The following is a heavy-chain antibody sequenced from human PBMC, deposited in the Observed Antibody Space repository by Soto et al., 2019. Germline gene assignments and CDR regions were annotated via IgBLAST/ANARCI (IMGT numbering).Heavy chain of an antibody. CDR1: GYTFTKYF. CDR3: ARDGPFDI. Sequence: QVQLVQSGAEVKKPGASVKVSCQASGYTFTKYFIQWIRQGPGQDLEWVGLINPAGGTTSYAQKFQGRVTMTRDTSTRTVFIEMSSLRSDDTGVYFCARDGPFDIWGQVTLVTVSS. J-gene: IGHJ4*02. CDR2: INPAGGTT. V-gene: IGHV1-46*01.